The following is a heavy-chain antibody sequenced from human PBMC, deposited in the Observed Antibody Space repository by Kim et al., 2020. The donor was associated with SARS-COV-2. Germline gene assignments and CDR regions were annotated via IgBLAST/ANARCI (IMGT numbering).Heavy chain of an antibody. J-gene: IGHJ6*02. CDR1: GFTFSSYA. V-gene: IGHV3-30-3*01. CDR2: ISYDGSNK. CDR3: AREPVLRYFDWLPQNHYYYGMDV. Sequence: GGSLRLSCAASGFTFSSYAMHWVRQAPGKGLEWVAVISYDGSNKHYADSVKGRFTISRDNSKNTLYLQMNSLRAEDTAVYYCAREPVLRYFDWLPQNHYYYGMDVWGQGTTVTVSS. D-gene: IGHD3-9*01.